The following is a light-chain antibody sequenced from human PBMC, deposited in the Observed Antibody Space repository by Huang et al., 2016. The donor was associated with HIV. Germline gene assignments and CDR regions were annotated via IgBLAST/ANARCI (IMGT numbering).Light chain of an antibody. CDR1: QDISNY. J-gene: IGKJ4*01. CDR2: DAS. CDR3: QQYDNFPLT. V-gene: IGKV1-33*01. Sequence: DIQMTQSPSSLSASVVDRVTITCQARQDISNYLNWYQQKPVKAPKLLIYDASNLETVVPSRFSGSGSGTDFTFTISSLQPEDIATYYCQQYDNFPLTFGGGTKVEIK.